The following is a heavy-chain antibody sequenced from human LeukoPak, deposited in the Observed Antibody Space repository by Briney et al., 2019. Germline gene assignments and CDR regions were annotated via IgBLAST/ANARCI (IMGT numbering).Heavy chain of an antibody. D-gene: IGHD6-13*01. J-gene: IGHJ4*02. CDR3: ARASSSHHPHDY. CDR2: INPSGGST. V-gene: IGHV1-46*01. CDR1: GYTFTSYY. Sequence: ASVKVSCKASGYTFTSYYMHWVRQAPGQGLEWMGIINPSGGSTSYAQKFQGRVTMTRDTSTSTVYMELSSLRSEDTAVYYSARASSSHHPHDYWGQGTLVTVSS.